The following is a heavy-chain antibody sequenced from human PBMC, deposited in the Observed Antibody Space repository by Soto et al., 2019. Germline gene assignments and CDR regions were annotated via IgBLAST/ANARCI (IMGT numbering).Heavy chain of an antibody. J-gene: IGHJ5*02. CDR1: GYPFTNYV. CDR3: AREKNRSGIDP. D-gene: IGHD1-26*01. CDR2: ISPYNGNI. V-gene: IGHV1-18*04. Sequence: ASVKVSCKTSGYPFTNYVISWVRQAPGQGLEWMGWISPYNGNINYAQKFQGRVTMTTDTSTATAYMELRSLRSDDTAVYYCAREKNRSGIDPWGQGTLVTVSS.